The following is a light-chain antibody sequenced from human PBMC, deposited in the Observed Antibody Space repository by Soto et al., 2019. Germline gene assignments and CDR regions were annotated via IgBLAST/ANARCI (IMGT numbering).Light chain of an antibody. J-gene: IGKJ1*01. V-gene: IGKV1-5*03. CDR1: QTISSW. CDR3: QQYNSYST. Sequence: DIQMTQSPSPLSGSLGDRFTITCRASQTISSWLAWYQQKPGKAPKLLIYKASTLKSGVPSRFSGSGSGTEFTLTISSLQPDDFATYYCQQYNSYSTFGQGTKVDIK. CDR2: KAS.